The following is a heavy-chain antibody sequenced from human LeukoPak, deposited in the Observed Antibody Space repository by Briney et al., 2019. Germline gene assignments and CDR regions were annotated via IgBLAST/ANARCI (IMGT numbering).Heavy chain of an antibody. CDR3: AKESTGRWNLNP. CDR2: SSGNGDIT. D-gene: IGHD1-1*01. J-gene: IGHJ5*02. V-gene: IGHV3-23*01. Sequence: GGSLRLSCAASGFTFSTYAMSWVRQAPGKGLEWVSDSSGNGDITYHADSVKGRFTISRDNSKNTVFLQMHSLRAEDTAVYYCAKESTGRWNLNPWGQGTQVTVSS. CDR1: GFTFSTYA.